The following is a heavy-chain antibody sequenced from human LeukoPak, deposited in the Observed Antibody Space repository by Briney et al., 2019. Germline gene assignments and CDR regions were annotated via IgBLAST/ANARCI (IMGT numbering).Heavy chain of an antibody. V-gene: IGHV1-18*01. D-gene: IGHD5-18*01. CDR1: GYNFNRYT. Sequence: EASVKVSCKTSGYNFNRYTITWVRQAPGQGLEWMGWVSTSNGDTNYAEKFQGRVTMTTETVTKTAYMELRRLRSGDTAMYFCARLSDTSMVTPGFDSWGQGTLVTVSS. CDR3: ARLSDTSMVTPGFDS. CDR2: VSTSNGDT. J-gene: IGHJ4*02.